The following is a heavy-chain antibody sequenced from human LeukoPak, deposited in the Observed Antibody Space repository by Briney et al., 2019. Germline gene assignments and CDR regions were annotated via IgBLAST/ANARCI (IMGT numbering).Heavy chain of an antibody. CDR2: TYYRSKWYN. D-gene: IGHD3-10*01. J-gene: IGHJ4*02. Sequence: SQTLSLTCAISGDSVSSNSAAWDWISQSPSRGLEWLGRTYYRSKWYNDYAVSVKSRITINPDTSKNQFSLQLNSVTPEDTAVYYCARDYYGSASYYNTFDYWGQGTLVTVSS. CDR1: GDSVSSNSAA. V-gene: IGHV6-1*01. CDR3: ARDYYGSASYYNTFDY.